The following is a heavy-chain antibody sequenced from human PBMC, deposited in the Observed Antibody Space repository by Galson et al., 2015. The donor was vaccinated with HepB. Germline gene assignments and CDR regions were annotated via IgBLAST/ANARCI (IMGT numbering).Heavy chain of an antibody. D-gene: IGHD7-27*01. Sequence: SVKVSCKASGYTFTSYGISWVRQAPGQGLEWMGWISAYNGNTNYAQKLQGRVTMTTDTSTSTAYMELRSLRSDDTAVYYCARDDPITGDQDYYYYYMDVWGKGTTVTVSS. CDR3: ARDDPITGDQDYYYYYMDV. J-gene: IGHJ6*03. V-gene: IGHV1-18*01. CDR1: GYTFTSYG. CDR2: ISAYNGNT.